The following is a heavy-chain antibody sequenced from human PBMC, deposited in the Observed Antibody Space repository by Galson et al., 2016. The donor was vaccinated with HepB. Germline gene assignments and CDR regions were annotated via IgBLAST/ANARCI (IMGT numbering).Heavy chain of an antibody. Sequence: SLRLSCAGFGFNFSDCEMNWVRQVPGKGLEWVSYISDSSSNRYYRGSVQGRFTISRENAKNSVFLQMNSLRVEDTAIYYCAREHRSFDVWGQGVLVTVSS. CDR2: ISDSSSNR. J-gene: IGHJ4*02. V-gene: IGHV3-48*03. CDR3: AREHRSFDV. CDR1: GFNFSDCE.